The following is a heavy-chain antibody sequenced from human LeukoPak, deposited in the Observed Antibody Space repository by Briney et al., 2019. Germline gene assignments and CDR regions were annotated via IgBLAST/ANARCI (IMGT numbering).Heavy chain of an antibody. Sequence: SQALSLTCAISGDSVSSNSAAWNWIRQSPSRGLEWLGRTYHRSKWYSESALSLKGRITVNPDTSKNQFSLQLNSVGPEDTAVYYCARTTGHFDYWGQGTLVTVSS. CDR2: TYHRSKWYS. CDR1: GDSVSSNSAA. V-gene: IGHV6-1*01. CDR3: ARTTGHFDY. D-gene: IGHD2-8*02. J-gene: IGHJ4*02.